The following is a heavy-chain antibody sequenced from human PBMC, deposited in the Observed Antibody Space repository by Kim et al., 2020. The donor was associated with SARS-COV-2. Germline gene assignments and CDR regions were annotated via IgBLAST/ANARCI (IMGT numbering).Heavy chain of an antibody. V-gene: IGHV1-69*04. CDR1: GGTFSSYA. CDR3: ARAPQPIAAGTTTISLSRTTVTTL. J-gene: IGHJ4*02. CDR2: IIPILGIA. Sequence: SVKVSCKASGGTFSSYAISWVRQAPGQGLEWMGRIIPILGIANYAQKFQGRVTITADKSTSTAYMELSSLRSEDTAVYYCARAPQPIAAGTTTISLSRTTVTTLWGQGTLATVSA. D-gene: IGHD4-4*01.